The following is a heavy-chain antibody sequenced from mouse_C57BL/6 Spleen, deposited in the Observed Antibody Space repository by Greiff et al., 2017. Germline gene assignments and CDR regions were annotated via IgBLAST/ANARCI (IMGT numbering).Heavy chain of an antibody. CDR3: ARNGDLYSNYYFDY. D-gene: IGHD2-5*01. V-gene: IGHV2-9-1*01. Sequence: LVAPSQSLSITCTVSGFSLTSYAISWVRQPPGKGLEWLGVIWTGGGTNYNSALKSRLSISNDNSKSQVFLKMNSLQTDDTARYYCARNGDLYSNYYFDYWGQGTTLTVSS. CDR1: GFSLTSYA. J-gene: IGHJ2*01. CDR2: IWTGGGT.